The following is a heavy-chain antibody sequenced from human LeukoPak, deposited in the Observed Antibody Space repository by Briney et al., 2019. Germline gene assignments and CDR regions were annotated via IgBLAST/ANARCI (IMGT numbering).Heavy chain of an antibody. CDR1: GFTFSAHW. V-gene: IGHV3-74*01. CDR3: GRGGTAPLDL. CDR2: INNDGTVS. J-gene: IGHJ5*02. Sequence: GGSLRLSCAASGFTFSAHWMHWVRQVPGKGLVWVSRINNDGTVSTYADSVRGRFTISRDNAKNMLSLQMNSLRVDDTAVYYCGRGGTAPLDLWGQGTLVTVSS. D-gene: IGHD1-1*01.